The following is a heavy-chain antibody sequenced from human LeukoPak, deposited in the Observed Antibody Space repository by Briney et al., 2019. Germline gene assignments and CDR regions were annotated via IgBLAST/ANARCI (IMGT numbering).Heavy chain of an antibody. J-gene: IGHJ4*02. V-gene: IGHV3-23*01. D-gene: IGHD3-22*01. CDR3: AKDRTSGYYYVMYFDY. Sequence: QPGGSLRPSCAASGFTFSSYAMSWVRQAPGKGLEWVSAISNNGDSTYYADSVKGRFTISRDNSKNTLYLQMNSLRAEDTAVYYCAKDRTSGYYYVMYFDYWGQGTLVTVSS. CDR1: GFTFSSYA. CDR2: ISNNGDST.